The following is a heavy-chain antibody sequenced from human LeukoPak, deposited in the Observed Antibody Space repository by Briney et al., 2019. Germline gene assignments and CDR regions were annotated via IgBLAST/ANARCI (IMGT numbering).Heavy chain of an antibody. J-gene: IGHJ6*03. CDR2: IYYTGNT. CDR3: VRHQEGMVRGVLYYMDV. V-gene: IGHV4-39*01. D-gene: IGHD3-10*01. CDR1: GDTISTSDHY. Sequence: SETLSLTCSVSGDTISTSDHYWGWIRQPPGKGLEWIGSIYYTGNTYYNPSLKSRVTISVDTSKDQFSLKLSSVTAADTAVYYCVRHQEGMVRGVLYYMDVWGTGTTVTISS.